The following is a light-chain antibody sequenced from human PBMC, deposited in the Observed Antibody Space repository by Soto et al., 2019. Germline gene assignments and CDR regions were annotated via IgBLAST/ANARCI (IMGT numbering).Light chain of an antibody. V-gene: IGKV3-20*01. CDR2: GAS. J-gene: IGKJ1*01. CDR1: QSVTSSY. CDR3: QQYGSSPTT. Sequence: EIVLPQSPGTLSLSPGERATLSCRASQSVTSSYLAWWQQKPGQAPRLLIYGASSRATGIPDRFSGSGSGTDFTLTISRLEPEDFAVYFCQQYGSSPTTFGQGTKVDIK.